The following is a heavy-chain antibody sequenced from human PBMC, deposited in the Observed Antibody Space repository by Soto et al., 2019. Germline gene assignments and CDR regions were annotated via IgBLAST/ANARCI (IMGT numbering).Heavy chain of an antibody. CDR3: ARDQVPAASYYYYGMDV. V-gene: IGHV5-10-1*01. CDR2: IDPSDSYT. D-gene: IGHD2-2*01. Sequence: GESLKISCKGSGYSFTSYWISWVRQMPGKGLEWMGRIDPSDSYTNYSPSFQGHVTISADKSISTAYLQWSSLKASDTAMYYCARDQVPAASYYYYGMDVWGQGTTVTVSS. CDR1: GYSFTSYW. J-gene: IGHJ6*02.